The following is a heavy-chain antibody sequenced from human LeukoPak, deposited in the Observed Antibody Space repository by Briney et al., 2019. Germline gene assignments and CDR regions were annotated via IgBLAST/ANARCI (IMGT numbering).Heavy chain of an antibody. D-gene: IGHD3-3*01. CDR1: GFTFSSYA. CDR2: ISGSGGST. V-gene: IGHV3-23*01. J-gene: IGHJ4*02. Sequence: GGSLRLPCAASGFTFSSYAMSWVRQAPGKGLEWVSAISGSGGSTYYADSVKGRFTISRDNSKNTLYLQMNSLRAEDTAVYYCAKGYDFWSCYPTEGYYFDYWGQGTLVTVSS. CDR3: AKGYDFWSCYPTEGYYFDY.